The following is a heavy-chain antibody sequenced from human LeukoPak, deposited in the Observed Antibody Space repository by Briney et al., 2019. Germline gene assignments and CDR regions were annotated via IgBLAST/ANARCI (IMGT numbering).Heavy chain of an antibody. CDR3: ARDSHLVGDFDY. J-gene: IGHJ4*02. D-gene: IGHD2-21*01. CDR2: MNPNSGNT. Sequence: ASVKVSCKASGYTFTSYDINWVRQATGQGLEWMGWMNPNSGNTGYAQKFQGRVTITRNTSISTAYMELSRLRSDDTAVYYCARDSHLVGDFDYWGQGTLVTVSS. V-gene: IGHV1-8*03. CDR1: GYTFTSYD.